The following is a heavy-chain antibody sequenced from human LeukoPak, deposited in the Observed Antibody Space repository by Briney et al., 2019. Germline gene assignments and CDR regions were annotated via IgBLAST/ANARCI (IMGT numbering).Heavy chain of an antibody. D-gene: IGHD1-26*01. V-gene: IGHV1-18*03. Sequence: ASVKVSCKASGYTFTGSGISWVRLAPGQGLEWMGWIGAYNGNTNYARNLQGRVTMTTDTSTSTAYMELSSLRSEDMAVYYCARVPGTDAFDIWGQGTMVTVSS. CDR2: IGAYNGNT. CDR3: ARVPGTDAFDI. CDR1: GYTFTGSG. J-gene: IGHJ3*02.